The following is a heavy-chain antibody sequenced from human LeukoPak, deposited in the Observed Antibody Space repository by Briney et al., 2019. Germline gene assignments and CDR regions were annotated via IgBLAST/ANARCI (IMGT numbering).Heavy chain of an antibody. V-gene: IGHV1-8*03. Sequence: GASVKVSCKASGYTFTSYDINWVRQATGQGLEWMGWMNPNSGNTGYAQKFQGRVTITRNTSISTAYMELSSLRSEDTAVYYCAAAGSIAARPGWFLGANDAFDIWGQGTMVTVSS. CDR3: AAAGSIAARPGWFLGANDAFDI. CDR1: GYTFTSYD. CDR2: MNPNSGNT. J-gene: IGHJ3*02. D-gene: IGHD6-6*01.